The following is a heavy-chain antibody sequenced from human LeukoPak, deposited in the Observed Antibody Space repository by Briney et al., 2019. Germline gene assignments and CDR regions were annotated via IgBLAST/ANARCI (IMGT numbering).Heavy chain of an antibody. CDR3: ARGDGSGSGRWFDP. V-gene: IGHV4-59*12. D-gene: IGHD3-10*01. Sequence: SETLSLTCTVSGGSISSYYWSWIRQPPGKGLEWLGYIYYSGSTNYNPSLKSRVTISVDRSKNQFSLNLNSVTAADTALYYCARGDGSGSGRWFDPWGQGTLITVSS. J-gene: IGHJ5*02. CDR2: IYYSGST. CDR1: GGSISSYY.